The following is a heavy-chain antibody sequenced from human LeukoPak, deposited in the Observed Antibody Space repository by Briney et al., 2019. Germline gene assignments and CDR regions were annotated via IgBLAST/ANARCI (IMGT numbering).Heavy chain of an antibody. CDR1: GFTFSSYG. Sequence: GGSVTLSCAASGFTFSSYGMHWVRQAPGKGLEWLAVIWYDGSNKYYAHSVKGRFTISRDNSKNTLYLQMNSLRAEDTAVYYCASPIAVAGIAPNAGFDYWGQGTLVTVSS. V-gene: IGHV3-33*01. D-gene: IGHD6-19*01. J-gene: IGHJ4*02. CDR3: ASPIAVAGIAPNAGFDY. CDR2: IWYDGSNK.